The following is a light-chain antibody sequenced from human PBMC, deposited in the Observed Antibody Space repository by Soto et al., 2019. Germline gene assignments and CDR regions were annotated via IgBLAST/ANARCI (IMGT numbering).Light chain of an antibody. CDR2: GTS. V-gene: IGKV3-15*01. CDR3: QQYNNWPLST. J-gene: IGKJ3*01. Sequence: EIVMTQSPATLSVFPGERATLSCRASQSVAGNLAWYQQIPGQPPRLLIYGTSTRATGIPARFSCSGSGTEFTLTISSLQSEDFAVDYWQQYNNWPLSTFGPVTRVD. CDR1: QSVAGN.